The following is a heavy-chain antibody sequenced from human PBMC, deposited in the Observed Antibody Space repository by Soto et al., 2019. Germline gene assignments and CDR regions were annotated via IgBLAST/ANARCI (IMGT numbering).Heavy chain of an antibody. J-gene: IGHJ6*03. CDR1: GFTVSSNY. D-gene: IGHD6-13*01. V-gene: IGHV3-66*01. CDR2: IYSGGST. CDR3: ARDSGSSAYSSYYYMDV. Sequence: GGSLRLSCAASGFTVSSNYMSWVRQAPGKGLEWVSVIYSGGSTYYADSVKGRFTISRDNSKNTLYLQMNSLRAEDTAVYYCARDSGSSAYSSYYYMDVWGKGTTVTVSS.